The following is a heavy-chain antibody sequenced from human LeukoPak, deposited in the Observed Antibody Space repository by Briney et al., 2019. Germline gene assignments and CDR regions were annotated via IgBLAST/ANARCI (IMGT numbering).Heavy chain of an antibody. D-gene: IGHD6-13*01. CDR2: IYYSGST. CDR1: GGSISSGGYY. V-gene: IGHV4-31*03. CDR3: ARGGGYSSSRWSY. Sequence: SETLSLTCTVSGGSISSGGYYWSWIRQHSGKGLEWIGYIYYSGSTYYNPSLKSRVTISVDTSKNQFSLKLNSVTAADTAVYYCARGGGYSSSRWSYWGQGTLVTVSS. J-gene: IGHJ4*02.